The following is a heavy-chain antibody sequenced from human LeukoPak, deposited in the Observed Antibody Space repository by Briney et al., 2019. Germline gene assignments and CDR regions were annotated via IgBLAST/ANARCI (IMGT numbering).Heavy chain of an antibody. Sequence: SVKVSCKASGGTFSSYAISWVRQAPGQGLEWMGGIIPIFGTANYAQKFQGRVTITTDESTSTAYMELSSLRSEDTAVYYCAIGEMATTENYFDYWGQGTLVTVSS. CDR2: IIPIFGTA. V-gene: IGHV1-69*05. CDR3: AIGEMATTENYFDY. CDR1: GGTFSSYA. J-gene: IGHJ4*02. D-gene: IGHD5-24*01.